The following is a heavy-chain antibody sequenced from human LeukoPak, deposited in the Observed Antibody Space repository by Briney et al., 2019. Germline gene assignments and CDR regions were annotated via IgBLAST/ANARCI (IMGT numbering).Heavy chain of an antibody. D-gene: IGHD5-24*01. J-gene: IGHJ3*02. CDR2: IYDGWSA. CDR1: GDTLLSGSHY. V-gene: IGHV4-39*01. CDR3: ATQKWQRPAAFDI. Sequence: SETLSLTCSVSGDTLLSGSHYWGWVRQPPGKGLEWIGSIYDGWSAYYNPSLKSRVSISVDTSKNQFSLKLTSATSADTAVYYCATQKWQRPAAFDIWGQGTRVAVSS.